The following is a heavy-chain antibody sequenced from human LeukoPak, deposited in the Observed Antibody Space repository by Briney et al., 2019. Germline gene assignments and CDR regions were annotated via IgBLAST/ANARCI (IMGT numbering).Heavy chain of an antibody. Sequence: GGSLRLSCAASGFTFDDYAMHWVRQAPGKGLEGVSGISWNSGSIGYADSVKGRFTISRDNAKNSLYLQMNSLRAEDMALYYCAKALTRGVGGVIGYWGQGTLVTVSS. CDR3: AKALTRGVGGVIGY. V-gene: IGHV3-9*03. D-gene: IGHD1-1*01. CDR1: GFTFDDYA. CDR2: ISWNSGSI. J-gene: IGHJ4*02.